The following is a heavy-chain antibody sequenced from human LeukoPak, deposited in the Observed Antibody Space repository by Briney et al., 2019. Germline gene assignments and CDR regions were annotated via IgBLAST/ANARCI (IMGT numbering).Heavy chain of an antibody. CDR1: GYTFTSYG. D-gene: IGHD3-10*01. Sequence: ASVKVSCKASGYTFTSYGISWVRQAPGQGLEWMGWISAYNGNTNYAQKLQGRVTMTTDTSTSTAYMELRSLRSDDTAVYYCATVIGSGSYHMYYFDYWGQGTLVTVSS. CDR2: ISAYNGNT. CDR3: ATVIGSGSYHMYYFDY. V-gene: IGHV1-18*01. J-gene: IGHJ4*02.